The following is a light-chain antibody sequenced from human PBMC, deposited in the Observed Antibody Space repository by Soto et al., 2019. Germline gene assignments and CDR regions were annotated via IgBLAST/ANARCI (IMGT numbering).Light chain of an antibody. V-gene: IGKV2-28*01. Sequence: DIVMTQSPLSLPVTPGEPASISCRSSQSLLHSNGYNYLDWYLQKPGQSPQLLMYLASNRASGVPDRFSGSGSDTDFTLKISRVEADDVGVYFCMQALQTPWTFGQGTKVEIK. J-gene: IGKJ1*01. CDR1: QSLLHSNGYNY. CDR2: LAS. CDR3: MQALQTPWT.